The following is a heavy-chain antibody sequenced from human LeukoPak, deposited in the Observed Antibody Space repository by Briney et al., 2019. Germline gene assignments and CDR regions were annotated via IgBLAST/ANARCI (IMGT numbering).Heavy chain of an antibody. CDR2: IYYSGST. V-gene: IGHV4-39*01. J-gene: IGHJ4*02. CDR1: GGSISSSYYY. Sequence: SETLSLTCTVSGGSISSSYYYWGWIRQPPGKGLEWIGSIYYSGSTYYNPSLKSRVTISVDTSKNQFSLKLSSVTAADTAVYYCARQHSDYVWGSYRSDYWGQGTLVTVSS. CDR3: ARQHSDYVWGSYRSDY. D-gene: IGHD3-16*02.